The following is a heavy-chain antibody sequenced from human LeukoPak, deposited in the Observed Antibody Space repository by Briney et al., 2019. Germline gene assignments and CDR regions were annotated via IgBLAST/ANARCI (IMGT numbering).Heavy chain of an antibody. V-gene: IGHV4-4*07. D-gene: IGHD1-1*01. CDR2: IYTSGST. CDR3: ARDQLARGSPTLKEEYYFDY. J-gene: IGHJ4*02. Sequence: SETLSLTCTVSGGSISSYYWSWIRQPAGKGLEWIGRIYTSGSTNYNPSLKSRVTMSVDTSKNQFSLKLSSVTAADTAVYHCARDQLARGSPTLKEEYYFDYWGQGTLVTVSS. CDR1: GGSISSYY.